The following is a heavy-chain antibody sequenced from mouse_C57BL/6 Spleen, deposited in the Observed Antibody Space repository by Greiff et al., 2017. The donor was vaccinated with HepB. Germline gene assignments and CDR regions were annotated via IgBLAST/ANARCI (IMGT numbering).Heavy chain of an antibody. CDR2: IYPGDGDT. CDR3: ARFLITTVVATGFDY. Sequence: QVQLQQSGPELVKPGASVKISCKASGYAFSSSWMNWVKQRPGKGLEWIGRIYPGDGDTNYNGKFKGKATLTADKSSSTAYMQLSSLTSEDSAVYFCARFLITTVVATGFDYWGQGTTLTVSS. J-gene: IGHJ2*01. V-gene: IGHV1-82*01. CDR1: GYAFSSSW. D-gene: IGHD1-1*01.